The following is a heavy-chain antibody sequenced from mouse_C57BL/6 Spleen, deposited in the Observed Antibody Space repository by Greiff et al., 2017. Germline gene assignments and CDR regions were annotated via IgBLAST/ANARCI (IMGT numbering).Heavy chain of an antibody. V-gene: IGHV7-3*01. Sequence: DVQVVASGGGLVQPWGSLSLSCAASGFTFTDYYMSWVRQPPGKALVWLGFIRNKANGYTTAYRASVKGRFPISRDNSQSILYLQMNALRADDSATYYCARSYYGNYGAWFAYWGQGTLVTVSA. D-gene: IGHD2-10*01. CDR1: GFTFTDYY. J-gene: IGHJ3*01. CDR2: IRNKANGYTT. CDR3: ARSYYGNYGAWFAY.